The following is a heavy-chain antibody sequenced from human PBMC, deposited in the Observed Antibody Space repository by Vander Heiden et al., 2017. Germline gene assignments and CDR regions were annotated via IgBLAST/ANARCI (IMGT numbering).Heavy chain of an antibody. J-gene: IGHJ5*02. D-gene: IGHD3-22*01. CDR3: ARHVMSYYDSSGEWGWFDP. CDR2: IYPGDSDT. Sequence: EVQLVQSGAEVTKPGESLKISCKGSGYSFTSYWIGWVRQMPGKGLEWMGIIYPGDSDTRYSPSFQGQVTISADKSISTAYLQWSSLKASDTAMYYCARHVMSYYDSSGEWGWFDPWGQGTLVTVSS. V-gene: IGHV5-51*01. CDR1: GYSFTSYW.